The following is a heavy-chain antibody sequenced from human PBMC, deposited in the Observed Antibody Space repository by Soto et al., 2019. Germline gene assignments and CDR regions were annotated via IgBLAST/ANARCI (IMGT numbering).Heavy chain of an antibody. CDR1: GFTFSTYG. V-gene: IGHV3-30*18. Sequence: QVQLVGSGGGEVQPGRSLTISCAASGFTFSTYGMRWVRQTPGKGLEWVAVISYDGTNKFYSDSVKGRFTISRDNFKNTLTLQMNSLRADDTAVYSCAKDLQSYGDYDYYCYGMDVWGLGTRVTVSS. J-gene: IGHJ6*02. CDR3: AKDLQSYGDYDYYCYGMDV. CDR2: ISYDGTNK. D-gene: IGHD4-17*01.